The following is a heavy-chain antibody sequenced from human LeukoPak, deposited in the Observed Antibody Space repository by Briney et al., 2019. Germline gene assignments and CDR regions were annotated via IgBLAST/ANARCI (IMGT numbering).Heavy chain of an antibody. J-gene: IGHJ5*02. V-gene: IGHV4-31*03. D-gene: IGHD1-1*01. CDR1: GGSISSGTYY. CDR2: VFYSGST. Sequence: SETLTLPCTVSGGSISSGTYYWSWIRQHPDKGLEWIAYVFYSGSTYYNPSLKSRVTISVDTSKSQFSLKLSSVTAADTAVYYCARRTGNPQTTGIWFDPWGQGTRVTVSS. CDR3: ARRTGNPQTTGIWFDP.